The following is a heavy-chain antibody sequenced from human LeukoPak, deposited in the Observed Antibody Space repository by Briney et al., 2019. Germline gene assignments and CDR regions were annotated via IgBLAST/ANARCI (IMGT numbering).Heavy chain of an antibody. Sequence: PSETLSLTCAVYGGSFSGYYWSWIRQPPGKGLEWIGHIYYSGSTNYNPSLKSRVTISVDTSKNQFSLKLSSVTAADTAVYYCARDVYGSGRPRSEYWGQGTLVTASS. V-gene: IGHV4-59*01. CDR1: GGSFSGYY. D-gene: IGHD3-10*01. CDR3: ARDVYGSGRPRSEY. CDR2: IYYSGST. J-gene: IGHJ4*02.